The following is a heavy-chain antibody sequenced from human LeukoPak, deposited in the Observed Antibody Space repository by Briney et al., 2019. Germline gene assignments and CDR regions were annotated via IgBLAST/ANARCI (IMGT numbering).Heavy chain of an antibody. J-gene: IGHJ6*03. V-gene: IGHV4-34*01. CDR2: INHSGSS. Sequence: SETLSLTCAVYGGSFSGYYWSWIRQPPGKGLEWIGEINHSGSSNYNPSLKSRVTISVDTSKNQFSLKLSSVTAADTAVYYCARGYYYMDVWGKGTTVTVSS. CDR1: GGSFSGYY. CDR3: ARGYYYMDV.